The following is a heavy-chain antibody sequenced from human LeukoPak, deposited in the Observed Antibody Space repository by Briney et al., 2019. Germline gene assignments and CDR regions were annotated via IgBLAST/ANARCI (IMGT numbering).Heavy chain of an antibody. CDR3: ARTGDIGAAAEFDY. V-gene: IGHV1-8*01. CDR2: MNPNSGNT. CDR1: GYTFTSYD. D-gene: IGHD6-13*01. Sequence: ASVKVSCKASGYTFTSYDINWVRQAPGQGLEWMGWMNPNSGNTGCAQKFQGRVTMTRDTSISTAYMELSRLRSDDTAVYYCARTGDIGAAAEFDYWGQGTLVTVSS. J-gene: IGHJ4*02.